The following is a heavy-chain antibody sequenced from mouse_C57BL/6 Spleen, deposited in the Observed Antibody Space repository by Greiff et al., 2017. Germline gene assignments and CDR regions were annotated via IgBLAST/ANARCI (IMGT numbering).Heavy chain of an antibody. Sequence: LQESGAELARPGASVKMSCKASGYTFTSYTMHWVKQRPGQGLEWIGYINPSSGYTKYNQKFKDKATLTADKSSSTAYMQLSSLTSEDSAVYYCASIYYDYEDYAMDYWGQGTSVTVSS. J-gene: IGHJ4*01. V-gene: IGHV1-4*01. CDR1: GYTFTSYT. D-gene: IGHD2-4*01. CDR3: ASIYYDYEDYAMDY. CDR2: INPSSGYT.